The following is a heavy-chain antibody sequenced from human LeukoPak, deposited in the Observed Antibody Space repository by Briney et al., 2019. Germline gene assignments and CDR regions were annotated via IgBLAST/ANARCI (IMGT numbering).Heavy chain of an antibody. D-gene: IGHD5-12*01. V-gene: IGHV3-74*01. CDR2: ISSDGSDT. CDR3: GLIGGYAGY. CDR1: GFIFGDYW. Sequence: RGSLRLSCEASGFIFGDYWMHWVRQAPGEGLVWVSRISSDGSDTNYADSVKGRFTISRDNAKNTLFLQMNSLRVEDTAVYYCGLIGGYAGYWGQGTPVTVSS. J-gene: IGHJ4*02.